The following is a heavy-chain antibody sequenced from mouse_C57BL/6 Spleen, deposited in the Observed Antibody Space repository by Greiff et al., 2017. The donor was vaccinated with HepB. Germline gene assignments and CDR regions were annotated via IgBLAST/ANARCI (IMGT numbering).Heavy chain of an antibody. D-gene: IGHD2-5*01. CDR2: ISSGGSYT. J-gene: IGHJ3*01. CDR3: ATLYSNYVAY. V-gene: IGHV5-6*01. Sequence: EVKLMESGGDLVKPGGSLKLSCAASGFTFSSYGMSWVRQTPDKRLEWVATISSGGSYTYYPDSVKGRFTISRDNAKNTLYLQMSSLKSEDTAMYYCATLYSNYVAYWGQGTLVTVSA. CDR1: GFTFSSYG.